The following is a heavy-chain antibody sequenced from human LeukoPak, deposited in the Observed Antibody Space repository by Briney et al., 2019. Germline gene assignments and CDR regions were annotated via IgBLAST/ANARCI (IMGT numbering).Heavy chain of an antibody. CDR3: ARSRMSAFDI. V-gene: IGHV3-7*01. J-gene: IGHJ3*02. CDR2: IKQDGSEK. D-gene: IGHD2-8*01. Sequence: PGGSLRLSCAASGFTFSNYWMSWVRQAPGKGLEWVANIKQDGSEKYYVDSVKGRFTISTDNAKNSLYLQMNSLRAEDTAVYYCARSRMSAFDIWGQGTMVTVSS. CDR1: GFTFSNYW.